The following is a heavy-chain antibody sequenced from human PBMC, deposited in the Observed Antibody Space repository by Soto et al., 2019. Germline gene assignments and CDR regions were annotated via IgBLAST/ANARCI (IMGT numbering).Heavy chain of an antibody. CDR2: IYPGDSDT. Sequence: GESLKISCKGSGYSFASYWIGWVRQMPGKGLEWMGIIYPGDSDTRYSPSFQGQVTISADKSISTAYLQWSSLKASDTAMYYCARPPIAAAGTHYYGMDVWGQGTTVTVSS. J-gene: IGHJ6*02. CDR1: GYSFASYW. CDR3: ARPPIAAAGTHYYGMDV. V-gene: IGHV5-51*01. D-gene: IGHD6-13*01.